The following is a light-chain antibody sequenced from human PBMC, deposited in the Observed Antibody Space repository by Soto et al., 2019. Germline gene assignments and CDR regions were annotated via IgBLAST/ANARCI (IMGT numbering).Light chain of an antibody. CDR1: SSNIGAGYD. CDR3: QPYDSSRSVV. Sequence: QSVLTQPPSVSGAPGQRVTISCTGSSSNIGAGYDVHWYQQLPGTAPKVLIYGNSNRPSGVPDRFSGSKSGTSASLAITGRGAEDGADYSCQPYDSSRSVVFGGGTQLTVL. V-gene: IGLV1-40*01. J-gene: IGLJ2*01. CDR2: GNS.